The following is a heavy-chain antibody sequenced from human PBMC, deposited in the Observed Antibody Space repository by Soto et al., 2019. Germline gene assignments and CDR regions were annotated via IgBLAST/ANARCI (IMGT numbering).Heavy chain of an antibody. V-gene: IGHV4-61*01. CDR2: IYHRGTT. CDR3: ARDSSGRHDY. CDR1: GGSITSGSYY. D-gene: IGHD3-22*01. Sequence: SETLSLTCTVSGGSITSGSYYWTWIRQAPGKGLEWIGYIYHRGTTKYNASLESRVTISVDTSKNQFFLTMKSMTAADTAVYYCARDSSGRHDYWGQGTLVTVSS. J-gene: IGHJ4*02.